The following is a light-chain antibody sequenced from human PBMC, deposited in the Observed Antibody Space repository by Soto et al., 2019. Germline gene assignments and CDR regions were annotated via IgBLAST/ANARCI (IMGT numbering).Light chain of an antibody. CDR2: EVN. CDR3: SSYEGSNNLI. J-gene: IGLJ2*01. Sequence: QSVLTQPPSASGSPGQSVTISCTGTSSDVGGYNYVSWYQQHPGKAPQLMIYEVNKRPSGVPDRFSGSKSGNTASLTVSGLQAEDEANYYCSSYEGSNNLIFGGGTKLTVL. CDR1: SSDVGGYNY. V-gene: IGLV2-8*01.